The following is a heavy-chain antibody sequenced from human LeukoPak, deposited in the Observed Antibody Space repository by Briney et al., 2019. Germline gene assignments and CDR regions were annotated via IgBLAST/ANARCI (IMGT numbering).Heavy chain of an antibody. Sequence: SETLSLTCAVYGGSFSGYYWSWIRQPPGKGPEWIGEINHSGSTNYNPSLKSRVTISVDTSKNQFSLKLSSVTAADTAVYYCARGTLGYCSSTSCYIPYCFDYWGQGTLVTVSS. J-gene: IGHJ4*02. CDR2: INHSGST. D-gene: IGHD2-2*02. V-gene: IGHV4-34*01. CDR3: ARGTLGYCSSTSCYIPYCFDY. CDR1: GGSFSGYY.